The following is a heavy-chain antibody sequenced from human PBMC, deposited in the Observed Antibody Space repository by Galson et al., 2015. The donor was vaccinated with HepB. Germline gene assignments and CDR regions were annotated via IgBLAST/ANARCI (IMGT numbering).Heavy chain of an antibody. V-gene: IGHV6-1*01. CDR2: TYYRSTWYS. J-gene: IGHJ5*02. Sequence: CAISGDSVSSNSASWNWIRQSPSRGLEWLGRTYYRSTWYSDYAASVKSRITINPDISKNQFSPHLKSVTPEDTAVYFCARDRGGGLLWFGELDPWGLGTLVTVSS. D-gene: IGHD3-10*01. CDR3: ARDRGGGLLWFGELDP. CDR1: GDSVSSNSAS.